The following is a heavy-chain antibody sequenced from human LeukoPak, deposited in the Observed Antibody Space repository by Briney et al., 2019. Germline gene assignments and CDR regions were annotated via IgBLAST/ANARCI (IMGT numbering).Heavy chain of an antibody. CDR3: ARIIKRGLFDY. J-gene: IGHJ4*02. D-gene: IGHD3-10*01. Sequence: SETLSLTCTVSGGSIGFYYWNCIRQPPGEGLECIGCVYYNGSSNYNPSLKSRVTISVDTSKIQFSLKLSSVTAADTAVYYCARIIKRGLFDYWGQGSLVTVSS. V-gene: IGHV4-59*01. CDR1: GGSIGFYY. CDR2: VYYNGSS.